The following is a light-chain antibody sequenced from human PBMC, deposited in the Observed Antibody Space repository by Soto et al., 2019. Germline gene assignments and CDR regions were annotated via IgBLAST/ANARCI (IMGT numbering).Light chain of an antibody. J-gene: IGKJ1*01. V-gene: IGKV1-5*03. CDR2: KAS. Sequence: DIQMTQSPSTLSAYVGDRVTITCRASQSISNWLAWFQQKPGKAPKLLIYKASNLESGVPSTFSGSASGTEFTLTISSLQPDDFATYYCQHYYDYSWTFGQGTKVEIK. CDR1: QSISNW. CDR3: QHYYDYSWT.